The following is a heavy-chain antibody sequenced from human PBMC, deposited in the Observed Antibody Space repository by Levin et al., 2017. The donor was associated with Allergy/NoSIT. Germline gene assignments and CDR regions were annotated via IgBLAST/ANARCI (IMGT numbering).Heavy chain of an antibody. D-gene: IGHD1-14*01. CDR2: IKQDGYED. CDR3: ARAQGEYQPKPWMWGPKVGNQRRGWYFDL. V-gene: IGHV3-7*01. J-gene: IGHJ2*01. CDR1: GFAFSSYW. Sequence: GGSLRLSCGASGFAFSSYWMSWVRQAPGKGLEWVANIKQDGYEDKYVDSVKGRFTISRDNTKNSLSLQMNSLRVDDTAVYYCARAQGEYQPKPWMWGPKVGNQRRGWYFDLWGRGTLVTVSS.